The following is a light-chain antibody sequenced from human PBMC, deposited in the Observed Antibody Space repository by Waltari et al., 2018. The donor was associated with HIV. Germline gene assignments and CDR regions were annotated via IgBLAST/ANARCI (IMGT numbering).Light chain of an antibody. CDR2: GNS. CDR3: QSYDSSLSGWV. CDR1: SSNIRAGSD. V-gene: IGLV1-40*01. J-gene: IGLJ3*02. Sequence: QSVLTQPPSVSGAPGQRVTISCTGSSSNIRAGSDVHWYQQLPVTAPKLLIYGNSNRPSGVPDRFSGSKSGTSASLAITGLQAEDEADYYCQSYDSSLSGWVFGGGTKLTVL.